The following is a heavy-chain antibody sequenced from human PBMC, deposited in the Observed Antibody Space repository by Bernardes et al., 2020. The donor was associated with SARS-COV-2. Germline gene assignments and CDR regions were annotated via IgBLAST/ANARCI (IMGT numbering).Heavy chain of an antibody. CDR2: ISPYNGNT. Sequence: SVQVSCKASGYTFTTYGITWVRQAPGQGLEWMGWISPYNGNTKYAQKVQDRVTLTTDTSTSTAYMELRSLRSDDTAIYYCAKEGGGCTSTSCNGWFDPWGQGTLVTVSP. CDR3: AKEGGGCTSTSCNGWFDP. CDR1: GYTFTTYG. V-gene: IGHV1-18*01. D-gene: IGHD2-2*01. J-gene: IGHJ5*02.